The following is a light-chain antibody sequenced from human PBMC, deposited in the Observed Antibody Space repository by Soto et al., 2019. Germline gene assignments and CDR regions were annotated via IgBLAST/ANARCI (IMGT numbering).Light chain of an antibody. CDR1: QSISDT. CDR2: GAS. Sequence: EIVMTQSPATLSVSPGGRATLSCRASQSISDTLAWYQQKPGQAPRLLIHGASTRAPGFPARFSGSGSGTDFTLTISGLQSEDFAVYYGQQDDNWPWTFGQGTKVEIK. CDR3: QQDDNWPWT. J-gene: IGKJ1*01. V-gene: IGKV3-15*01.